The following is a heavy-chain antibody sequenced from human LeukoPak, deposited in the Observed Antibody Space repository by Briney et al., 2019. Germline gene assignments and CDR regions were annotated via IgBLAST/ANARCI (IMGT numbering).Heavy chain of an antibody. CDR2: IKSDGSDT. Sequence: GGSLRLSCAASGFTFSTYWMHWVRQVPGKGLVWVSRIKSDGSDTSYADSVKGRFTISRDNAKNTLYLQMNSLRAEDTAVYYCAKSFGYSRSWFDNWGQGTLVTVSS. J-gene: IGHJ4*02. CDR1: GFTFSTYW. V-gene: IGHV3-74*01. D-gene: IGHD6-13*01. CDR3: AKSFGYSRSWFDN.